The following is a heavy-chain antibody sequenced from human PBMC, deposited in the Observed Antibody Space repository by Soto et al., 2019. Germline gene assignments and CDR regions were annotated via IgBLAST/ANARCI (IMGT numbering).Heavy chain of an antibody. Sequence: QVQLVQSGAEVKKPGSSVKVSCKASGGTFSSYAISWVRQAPGQGLEWMGGIIPIFGTANYAQKFQGRVTITADESTSTAYMELSSLRSEDMAVYYCARGGYSGYDLGGYYFHYWGQGTLVTVSS. J-gene: IGHJ4*02. CDR1: GGTFSSYA. V-gene: IGHV1-69*01. CDR3: ARGGYSGYDLGGYYFHY. CDR2: IIPIFGTA. D-gene: IGHD5-12*01.